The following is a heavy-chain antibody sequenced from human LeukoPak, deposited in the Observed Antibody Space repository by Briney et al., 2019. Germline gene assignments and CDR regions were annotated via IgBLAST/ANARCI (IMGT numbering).Heavy chain of an antibody. Sequence: ASVKVSCKASGYTFTSYDFNWVRQATGQGLEWMGWINPNSGGTNYAQKFQGRVTMTRDTSISTAYMELSRLRSDDTAVYYCARDGSSGWSNYFDYWGQGTLVTVSS. CDR3: ARDGSSGWSNYFDY. CDR2: INPNSGGT. CDR1: GYTFTSYD. D-gene: IGHD6-19*01. J-gene: IGHJ4*02. V-gene: IGHV1-2*02.